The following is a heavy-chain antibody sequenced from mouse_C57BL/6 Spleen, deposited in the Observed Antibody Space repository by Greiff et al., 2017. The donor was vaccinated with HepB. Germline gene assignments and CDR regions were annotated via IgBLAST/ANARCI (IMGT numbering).Heavy chain of an antibody. J-gene: IGHJ1*03. CDR2: INPGSGGT. D-gene: IGHD3-3*01. V-gene: IGHV1-54*01. Sequence: QVQLQQSGAELVRPGTSVKVSCKASGYAFTNYLIEWVKQRPGQGLEWIGVINPGSGGTNYNEKFKGKATLTADKSSSTAYMQLSSLTSEDSAVYFCARGDDTWYFDVWGTGTTVTVSS. CDR3: ARGDDTWYFDV. CDR1: GYAFTNYL.